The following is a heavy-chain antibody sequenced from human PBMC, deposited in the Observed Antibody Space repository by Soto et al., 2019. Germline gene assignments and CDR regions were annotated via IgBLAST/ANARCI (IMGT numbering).Heavy chain of an antibody. CDR2: IPQDGVDG. Sequence: GSLRLSCEVSGFTSSMYSMSWVRQSPGKGLEWVAKIPQDGVDGHYADSVKGRFIISRDNDKNSLHLQLNNLRAEDTAVYYCARDHLILPAHDFFYGSDVWGRGATVTVSS. V-gene: IGHV3-7*03. J-gene: IGHJ6*02. CDR3: ARDHLILPAHDFFYGSDV. D-gene: IGHD2-21*02. CDR1: GFTSSMYS.